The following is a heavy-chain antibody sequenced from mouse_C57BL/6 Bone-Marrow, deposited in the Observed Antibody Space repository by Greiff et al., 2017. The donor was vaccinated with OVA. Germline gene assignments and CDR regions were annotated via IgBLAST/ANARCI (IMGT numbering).Heavy chain of an antibody. J-gene: IGHJ3*01. CDR1: GYTFTSYG. D-gene: IGHD1-1*01. Sequence: VQLQQSGAELARPGASVKLSCKASGYTFTSYGISWVKQRTGQGLEWIGEIYPRSGNTYYNEKFKGKATLTADKSSSTAYMELRSLTSEDSAVYFCAMGSYYYGSSPAWFACWGQGTLVTVSA. CDR3: AMGSYYYGSSPAWFAC. CDR2: IYPRSGNT. V-gene: IGHV1-81*01.